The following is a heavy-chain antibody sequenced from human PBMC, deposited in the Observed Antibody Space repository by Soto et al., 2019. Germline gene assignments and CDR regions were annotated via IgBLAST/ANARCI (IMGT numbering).Heavy chain of an antibody. Sequence: ASVKVSCKASGYTFTSYGISWVRQAPGQGIESMGWISAYNGNTNYAQKLQGRVTMTTDTSTSTAYMVLRSLRSDDTAVYYCARDQYYYDSSGVSPPFDYGGQGTLVTVS. CDR1: GYTFTSYG. D-gene: IGHD3-22*01. V-gene: IGHV1-18*01. CDR3: ARDQYYYDSSGVSPPFDY. CDR2: ISAYNGNT. J-gene: IGHJ4*02.